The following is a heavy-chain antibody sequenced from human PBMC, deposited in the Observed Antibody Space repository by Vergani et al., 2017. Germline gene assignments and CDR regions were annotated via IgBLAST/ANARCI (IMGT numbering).Heavy chain of an antibody. V-gene: IGHV1-2*02. CDR2: INPNSGGT. CDR3: ARDPSLEWLFPSINWFDP. Sequence: QLQLVQSGAEVKKPGASVKVSCKASGYTFTGYYMHWVRQAPGQGLEWMGWINPNSGGTNYAQKFQGRVTMTRDTSISTAYMELSRLRSEDTAVYYCARDPSLEWLFPSINWFDPWGQGTLVTVSS. J-gene: IGHJ5*02. D-gene: IGHD3-3*01. CDR1: GYTFTGYY.